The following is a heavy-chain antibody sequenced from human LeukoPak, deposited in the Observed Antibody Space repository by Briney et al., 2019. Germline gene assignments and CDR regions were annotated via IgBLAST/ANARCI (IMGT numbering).Heavy chain of an antibody. V-gene: IGHV4-59*08. Sequence: SETLSPTCTVSGGSISSYYWSWIRQPPGKGLEWIGYIYYSGSTNYNPSLKSRVTISVDTSKNQFSLKLSSVTAADTAVYYCARLVDWFDPWGQGTLVTVSS. CDR3: ARLVDWFDP. J-gene: IGHJ5*02. CDR1: GGSISSYY. CDR2: IYYSGST.